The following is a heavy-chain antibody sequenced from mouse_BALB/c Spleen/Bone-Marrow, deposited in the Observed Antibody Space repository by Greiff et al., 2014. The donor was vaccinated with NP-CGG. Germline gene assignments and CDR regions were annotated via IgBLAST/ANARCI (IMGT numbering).Heavy chain of an antibody. J-gene: IGHJ4*01. CDR1: GYTFTSYY. Sequence: QVQPQQPGPELVKPGASVRISCKASGYTFTSYYIHWVKQRPGQGLEWIGWIYPGNVNTKYNEKFKGKATLTADKSSSTAYMQLSSLTSEDSAVYFCARDTMDYWGQGTSVTVSS. CDR3: ARDTMDY. CDR2: IYPGNVNT. V-gene: IGHV1S56*01.